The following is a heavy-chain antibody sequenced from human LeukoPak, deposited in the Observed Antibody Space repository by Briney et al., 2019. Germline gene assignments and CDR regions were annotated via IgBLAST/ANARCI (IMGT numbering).Heavy chain of an antibody. D-gene: IGHD3-10*01. CDR2: FSGSGGST. J-gene: IGHJ3*02. CDR3: ARPIRQFGAGDDAFDI. V-gene: IGHV3-23*01. Sequence: GSLRLSCAASGFTVSSYAMSWVRQAPGKGLECISGFSGSGGSTYYADSVKGRFTISRDNAKNSLYLQMNSLRAEDTAVYYCARPIRQFGAGDDAFDIWGQGTMVTVSS. CDR1: GFTVSSYA.